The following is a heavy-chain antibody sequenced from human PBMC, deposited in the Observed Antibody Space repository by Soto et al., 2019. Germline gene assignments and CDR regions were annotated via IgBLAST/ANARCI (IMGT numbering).Heavy chain of an antibody. CDR2: IVVGSGNT. CDR1: GFTFTSSA. V-gene: IGHV1-58*01. Sequence: SVKVSCKASGFTFTSSAVQWVRQARGQRLEWIGWIVVGSGNTNYAQKFQERVTITRDMSTSTAYMELSSLRSEDTAVYYCAASSGSYYRDAFDIWGQGTMVTVSS. CDR3: AASSGSYYRDAFDI. D-gene: IGHD1-26*01. J-gene: IGHJ3*02.